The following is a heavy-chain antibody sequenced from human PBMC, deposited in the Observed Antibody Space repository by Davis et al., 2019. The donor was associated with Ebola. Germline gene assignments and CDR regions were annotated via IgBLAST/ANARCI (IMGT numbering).Heavy chain of an antibody. CDR3: ARDPSGWHYFDY. CDR2: IYYSGST. V-gene: IGHV4-59*01. CDR1: GDSISSYY. J-gene: IGHJ4*02. Sequence: SETLSLTCTVSGDSISSYYWSWIRQPPGKGLEWIGYIYYSGSTNYNPSLKSRVTISVDTSKNQFSLKLSSVTAADTAVYYCARDPSGWHYFDYWGQGSLVTVSS. D-gene: IGHD6-19*01.